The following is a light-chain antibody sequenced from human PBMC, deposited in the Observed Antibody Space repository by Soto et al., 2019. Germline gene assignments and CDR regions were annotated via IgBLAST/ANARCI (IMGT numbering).Light chain of an antibody. CDR3: QQYNNWPKT. CDR1: QSVLYRSNNKNN. V-gene: IGKV4-1*01. J-gene: IGKJ1*01. CDR2: WAS. Sequence: DIVMTQSPDSLAVSLGERATINCKSSQSVLYRSNNKNNLAWYQQKPGQPPKLLIYWASTRESGVPDRFSGSGSGTDFTLTISRLQSEDFAVYYCQQYNNWPKTFGQGTKVDIK.